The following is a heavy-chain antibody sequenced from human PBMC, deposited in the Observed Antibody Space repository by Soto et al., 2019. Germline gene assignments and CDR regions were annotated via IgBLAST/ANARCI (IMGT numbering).Heavy chain of an antibody. D-gene: IGHD3-22*01. CDR2: INPITGGT. CDR3: ARNYYDSSDRDYLDY. V-gene: IGHV1-2*02. J-gene: IGHJ4*02. Sequence: GASVKVSCKASGYTFTAYTITWVRQAPGQGLEWMGWINPITGGTNYAPNFQGRVTMTRDTSISTAYMELSSLRSDDTALYYCARNYYDSSDRDYLDYWGQGTLVTVSS. CDR1: GYTFTAYT.